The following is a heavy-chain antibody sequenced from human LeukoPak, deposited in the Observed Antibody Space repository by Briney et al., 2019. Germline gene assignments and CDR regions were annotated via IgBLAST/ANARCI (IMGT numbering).Heavy chain of an antibody. D-gene: IGHD3-10*01. J-gene: IGHJ5*02. CDR2: FDPEDGET. Sequence: ASVKVSCKASGCTFTGYDINWVRQATGQGLEWMGGFDPEDGETIYAQKFQGRVTMTEDTSTDTAYMELSSLRSEDTAVYYCATMVYGSGSYYNGWFDPWGQGTLVTVSS. CDR1: GCTFTGYD. V-gene: IGHV1-24*01. CDR3: ATMVYGSGSYYNGWFDP.